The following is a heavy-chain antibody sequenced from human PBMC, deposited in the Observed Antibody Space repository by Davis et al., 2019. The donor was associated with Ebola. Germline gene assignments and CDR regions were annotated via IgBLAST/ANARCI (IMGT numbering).Heavy chain of an antibody. D-gene: IGHD2-2*01. Sequence: GESLKISCAATGFTVTTYGMSWVRQAPGKGLEWVSYISSSSSYTNYADSVKGRFTISRDNAKNSLYLQMNSLRAEETAVYYCASDTHCSSTSCVYYYYGMDVWGQGTTVTVSS. CDR1: GFTVTTYG. J-gene: IGHJ6*02. V-gene: IGHV3-21*05. CDR2: ISSSSSYT. CDR3: ASDTHCSSTSCVYYYYGMDV.